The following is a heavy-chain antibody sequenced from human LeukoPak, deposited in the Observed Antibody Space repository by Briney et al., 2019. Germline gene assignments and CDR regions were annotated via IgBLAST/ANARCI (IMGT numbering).Heavy chain of an antibody. D-gene: IGHD3-3*01. J-gene: IGHJ6*03. V-gene: IGHV4-4*02. CDR3: ARGTYLEWSTMYYYYYYMDV. Sequence: SETLSLTCAVSGDSISGSNWWSWVRQPPGKGLEWIGEIYHSGSTNYNPSLKSRVTISVDTSKNQFSLELSSVTAADTAVYYCARGTYLEWSTMYYYYYYMDVWGKGTTVTVSS. CDR2: IYHSGST. CDR1: GDSISGSNW.